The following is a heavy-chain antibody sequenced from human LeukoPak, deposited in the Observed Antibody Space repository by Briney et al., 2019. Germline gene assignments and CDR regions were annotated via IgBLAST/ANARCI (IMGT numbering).Heavy chain of an antibody. J-gene: IGHJ5*02. CDR1: GGSITSVSYS. CDR2: IYSSGSA. Sequence: SETLSLTCTVSGGSITSVSYSWTWIRQPPGKGPEWLGYIYSSGSAYYNPSLKSRVTISVDTSKNHFSLRLTSVTAADTAVYYCARTAGKGDYVGWFDPWGQGTLVTVSS. CDR3: ARTAGKGDYVGWFDP. D-gene: IGHD4-17*01. V-gene: IGHV4-30-4*07.